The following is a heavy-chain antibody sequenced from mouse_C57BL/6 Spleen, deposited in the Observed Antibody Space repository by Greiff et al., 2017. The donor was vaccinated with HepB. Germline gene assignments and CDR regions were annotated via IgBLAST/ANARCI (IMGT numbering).Heavy chain of an antibody. CDR3: ARVGFYDGYSYAMDY. Sequence: VQLQQPGAELVKPGASVKLSCKASGYTFTSYWMQWVKQRPGQGLEWIGEIDPSDSYTNYNQKFKGKATLTVDTSSSTAYMQLSSLTSEYSAVYYCARVGFYDGYSYAMDYWGQGTSVTVSS. CDR1: GYTFTSYW. CDR2: IDPSDSYT. D-gene: IGHD2-3*01. J-gene: IGHJ4*01. V-gene: IGHV1-50*01.